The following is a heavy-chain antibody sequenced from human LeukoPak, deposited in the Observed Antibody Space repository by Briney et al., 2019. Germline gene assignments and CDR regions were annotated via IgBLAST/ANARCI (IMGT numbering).Heavy chain of an antibody. CDR1: GGSIGSYY. Sequence: PSETLSLTCTVSGGSIGSYYWSWIRQPAGKGLEWIGRIYTSGSTNYNPSLKSRVTMSVDTSKNQFSLKLSSVTAADTAVYYCAYYDFWSGYFNWGQGTLVTVPS. CDR2: IYTSGST. J-gene: IGHJ4*02. CDR3: AYYDFWSGYFN. V-gene: IGHV4-4*07. D-gene: IGHD3-3*01.